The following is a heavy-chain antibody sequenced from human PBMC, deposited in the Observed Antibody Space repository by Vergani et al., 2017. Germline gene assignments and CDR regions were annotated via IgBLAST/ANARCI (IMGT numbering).Heavy chain of an antibody. CDR3: AKSPAVLRYLDWFWYFDL. D-gene: IGHD3-9*01. CDR2: ISGSGGST. V-gene: IGHV3-23*01. Sequence: EVQLLESGGGLVQPGGSLRLSCAASGFTFSSYAMSWVRQAPGKGLEWVSAISGSGGSTYYADSVKGRFTISRDNSKNTLYLQMNSLRAEDTAVYYCAKSPAVLRYLDWFWYFDLWGRGTLVTVSS. CDR1: GFTFSSYA. J-gene: IGHJ2*01.